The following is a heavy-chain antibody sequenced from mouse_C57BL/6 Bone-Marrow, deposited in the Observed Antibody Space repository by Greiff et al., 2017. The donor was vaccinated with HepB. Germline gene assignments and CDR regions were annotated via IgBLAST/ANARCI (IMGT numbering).Heavy chain of an antibody. D-gene: IGHD1-1*01. V-gene: IGHV1-54*01. CDR1: GYAFTNYL. CDR3: ARKSVYYYGSFYAMDY. CDR2: INPGSGGT. Sequence: QVHVKQSGAELVRPGTSVKVSCKASGYAFTNYLIEWVKQRPGQGLEWIGVINPGSGGTNYNEKFKGKATLTADKSSSTAYMQLSSLTSEDSAVYFCARKSVYYYGSFYAMDYWGQGTSVTVSS. J-gene: IGHJ4*01.